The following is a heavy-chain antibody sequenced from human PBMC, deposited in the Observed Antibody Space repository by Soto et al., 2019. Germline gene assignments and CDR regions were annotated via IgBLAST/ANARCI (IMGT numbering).Heavy chain of an antibody. J-gene: IGHJ6*02. V-gene: IGHV3-30*03. D-gene: IGHD1-1*01. Sequence: GGALRISCAASGFSFSRYGMEWVRLAPGKGLEWVAATTYDGGIKHYVDSVKGRSTISRDNSKNTLYLQMNSLRVEDTSTYYCAGALENPYFSYCPTVWGQAPTGSV. CDR2: TTYDGGIK. CDR3: AGALENPYFSYCPTV. CDR1: GFSFSRYG.